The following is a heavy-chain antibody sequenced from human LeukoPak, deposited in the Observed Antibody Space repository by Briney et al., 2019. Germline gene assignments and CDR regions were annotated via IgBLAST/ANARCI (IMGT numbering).Heavy chain of an antibody. J-gene: IGHJ4*02. V-gene: IGHV4-39*01. Sequence: GSLRLSCAASGFTFSSYWMSWVRQPPGKGLEWIGSIYYSGSTYYNPSLKSRVTISVDTSKNQFSLKLSSVTAADTAVYYCASSGVAPQDYWGQGTLVTVSS. D-gene: IGHD5-12*01. CDR2: IYYSGST. CDR1: GFTFSSYW. CDR3: ASSGVAPQDY.